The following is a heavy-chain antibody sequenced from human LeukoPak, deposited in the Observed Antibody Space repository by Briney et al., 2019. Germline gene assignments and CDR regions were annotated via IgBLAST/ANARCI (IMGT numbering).Heavy chain of an antibody. CDR3: ARGGTAMAFDI. Sequence: GGSLRLSCAASGFTFSSYSMNWVRQAPGKGLEWVSSISSSSSYMYYADSVKGRFTISRDNAKNSLYLQMNSLRAEDTAVYYCARGGTAMAFDIWGQGTMVTVSS. V-gene: IGHV3-21*01. D-gene: IGHD5-18*01. J-gene: IGHJ3*02. CDR2: ISSSSSYM. CDR1: GFTFSSYS.